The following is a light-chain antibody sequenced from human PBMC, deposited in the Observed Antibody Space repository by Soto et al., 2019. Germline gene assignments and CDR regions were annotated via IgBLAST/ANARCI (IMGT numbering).Light chain of an antibody. Sequence: DLQMTQSPSTLSGSVGGIFTTTCLASQALSNYLAWYQQKPGKAPDLLIYSASTLQSGVPSRFSGSGSETEFSLTIRALQPEDFATYYCQQLSRYPLTFGGGTKVDIK. CDR2: SAS. J-gene: IGKJ4*01. V-gene: IGKV1-9*01. CDR3: QQLSRYPLT. CDR1: QALSNY.